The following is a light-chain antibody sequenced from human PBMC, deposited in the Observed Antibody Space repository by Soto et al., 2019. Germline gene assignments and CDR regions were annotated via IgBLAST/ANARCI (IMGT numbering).Light chain of an antibody. Sequence: QSALTQPASVSGSPGQSITISCTGTSSDVGPYNCVSWYQHHPGKAPKLIIYEVSNRPSGVSNRFSGSKSGNTASLTISGFQTEDEADYYCSSYTSSSTYVFGTGTKLTVL. CDR2: EVS. CDR3: SSYTSSSTYV. CDR1: SSDVGPYNC. J-gene: IGLJ1*01. V-gene: IGLV2-14*01.